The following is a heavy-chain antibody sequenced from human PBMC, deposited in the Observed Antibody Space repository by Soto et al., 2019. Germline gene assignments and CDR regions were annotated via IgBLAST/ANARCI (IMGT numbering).Heavy chain of an antibody. D-gene: IGHD2-15*01. V-gene: IGHV5-51*01. Sequence: PGESLKISCKGSGYSFTSYWIGWVRQMPGKGLEWMGIIYPGDSDTRYSPSSQGQVTISADKSISTAYLQWSSLKASDTAMYYCARHGDSYYYYYGMDVWGQGTTVTVSS. CDR3: ARHGDSYYYYYGMDV. J-gene: IGHJ6*02. CDR2: IYPGDSDT. CDR1: GYSFTSYW.